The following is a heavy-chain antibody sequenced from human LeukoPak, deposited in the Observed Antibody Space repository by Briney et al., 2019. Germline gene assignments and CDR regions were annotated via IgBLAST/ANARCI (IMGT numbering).Heavy chain of an antibody. CDR2: ISAYNGNT. CDR1: GYTFTSYG. J-gene: IGHJ4*02. V-gene: IGHV1-18*01. D-gene: IGHD3-9*01. CDR3: ARDLMPYDILTGNFDY. Sequence: GASVKVSCKASGYTFTSYGINWVRQAPGQGLEWMGWISAYNGNTNYAQKLQGRVTMTTDTSTSTAYMELRSLRSDDTAVYYCARDLMPYDILTGNFDYWGQGTLVTVSS.